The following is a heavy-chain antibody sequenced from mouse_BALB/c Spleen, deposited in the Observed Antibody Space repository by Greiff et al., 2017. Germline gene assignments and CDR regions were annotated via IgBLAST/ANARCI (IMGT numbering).Heavy chain of an antibody. CDR1: GYTFTSYW. CDR3: ARGGGYYDY. CDR2: INPSNGRT. D-gene: IGHD2-3*01. J-gene: IGHJ2*01. V-gene: IGHV1S81*02. Sequence: VQLQQSGAELVKPGASVKLSCKASGYTFTSYWMHWVKQRPGQGLEWIGEINPSNGRTNYNEKFKSKATLTVDKSSSTAYMQLSSLTSEDSAVYSCARGGGYYDYWGQGTTLTVSS.